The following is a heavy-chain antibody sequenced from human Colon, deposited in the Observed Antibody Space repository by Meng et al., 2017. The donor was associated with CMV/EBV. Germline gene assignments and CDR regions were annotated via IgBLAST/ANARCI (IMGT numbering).Heavy chain of an antibody. CDR1: EFAFDAFS. J-gene: IGHJ4*02. CDR2: INWDGGKT. Sequence: AGSEFAFDAFSMHWIRQAPGKGLEWVSLINWDGGKTYYGDSVKGRFTISRDNSKKSLYLQMHSLRPEDTAIYYCAKDAYGSWSHFDYWGQGTLVTVSS. V-gene: IGHV3-43*01. D-gene: IGHD3-10*01. CDR3: AKDAYGSWSHFDY.